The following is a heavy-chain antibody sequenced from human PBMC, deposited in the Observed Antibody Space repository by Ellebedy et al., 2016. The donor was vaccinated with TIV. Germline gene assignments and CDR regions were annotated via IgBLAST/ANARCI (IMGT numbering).Heavy chain of an antibody. V-gene: IGHV4-61*01. CDR2: IHDSGIT. CDR1: GGSVINDNYY. Sequence: SETLSLXCSVSGGSVINDNYYWSWVRQHPGKGLEWIGYIHDSGITNYSPSLKSRITMSLDTSKNQFSLKLSSVTAADTAIYYCAGGYIWFDYWGQGTLVTVS. D-gene: IGHD1-1*01. J-gene: IGHJ4*02. CDR3: AGGYIWFDY.